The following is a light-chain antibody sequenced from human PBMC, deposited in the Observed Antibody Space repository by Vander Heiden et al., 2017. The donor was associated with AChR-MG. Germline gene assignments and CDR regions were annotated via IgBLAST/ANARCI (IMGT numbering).Light chain of an antibody. Sequence: QSALTQPASASGSPGQSIPISCTGTSSDVGGYNYVSWYQQHPGKAPKLMIYDVSNRPSGVSNRFSGSKSGNTASLTISGLQAEDEADYYCSSYTSSSTLYVFGTGTKVTVL. J-gene: IGLJ1*01. CDR3: SSYTSSSTLYV. CDR2: DVS. CDR1: SSDVGGYNY. V-gene: IGLV2-14*03.